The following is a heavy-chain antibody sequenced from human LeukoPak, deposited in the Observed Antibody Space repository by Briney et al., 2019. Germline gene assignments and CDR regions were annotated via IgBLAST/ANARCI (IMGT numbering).Heavy chain of an antibody. V-gene: IGHV3-33*06. CDR2: IWSDGTNS. D-gene: IGHD3-22*01. J-gene: IGHJ4*02. Sequence: GGSLRLSCATSGFTFSHYGMHWVRQAPGKGLEWVAVIWSDGTNSFYGDPVKGRFTISRDNFQRTVYLQMNSLRAEDTAVYYCAKVYGYYDSSGYFDYWGQGTLVTVSS. CDR3: AKVYGYYDSSGYFDY. CDR1: GFTFSHYG.